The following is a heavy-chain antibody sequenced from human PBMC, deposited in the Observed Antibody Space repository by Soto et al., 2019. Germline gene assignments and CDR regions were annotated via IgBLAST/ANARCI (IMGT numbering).Heavy chain of an antibody. V-gene: IGHV1-18*01. Sequence: QVHLVQSGAEVKKPGASVKVSCKASGYTFTSYGITWVRQAPGQGLEWMGWISAHNGNTDYAQMLQGRVIVTRDTSTSTAYMELRGLRSDDTAGYYCARGRYGDWWGQGALVTVSS. CDR3: ARGRYGDW. J-gene: IGHJ4*02. D-gene: IGHD3-10*01. CDR2: ISAHNGNT. CDR1: GYTFTSYG.